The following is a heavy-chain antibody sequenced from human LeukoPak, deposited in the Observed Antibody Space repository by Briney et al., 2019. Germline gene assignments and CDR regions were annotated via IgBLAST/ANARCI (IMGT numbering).Heavy chain of an antibody. CDR1: GFTFSSYA. V-gene: IGHV3-48*03. D-gene: IGHD5-12*01. J-gene: IGHJ4*02. CDR2: MTASSVTF. CDR3: ARSLSGYDPLSAF. Sequence: PGGSLRLSCAVSGFTFSSYAMTWVRQVPGRGLEWVAYMTASSVTFYYADSVRGRFTISRDNARTSLFLQMNSLTVEDTAVYYCARSLSGYDPLSAFWGQGTLVTVSS.